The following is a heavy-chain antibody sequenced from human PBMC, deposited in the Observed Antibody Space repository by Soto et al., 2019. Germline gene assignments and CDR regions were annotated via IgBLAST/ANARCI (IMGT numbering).Heavy chain of an antibody. J-gene: IGHJ4*02. CDR3: ARGRPWELYDY. D-gene: IGHD1-7*01. V-gene: IGHV4-59*01. Sequence: QVQLQESGPGLVKASETLSLTCTVSGGSTSPYYWSWLRQPPGKGLEWIGFIDYSGGARYNPSLKSRVTMSLDTSENHISLKLSSISAADTPVYFCARGRPWELYDYWGQGTLVTVSS. CDR1: GGSTSPYY. CDR2: IDYSGGA.